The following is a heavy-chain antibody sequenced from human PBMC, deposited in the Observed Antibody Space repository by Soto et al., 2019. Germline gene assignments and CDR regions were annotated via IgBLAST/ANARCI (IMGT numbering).Heavy chain of an antibody. CDR1: GGSISSSSYY. J-gene: IGHJ4*02. Sequence: SETLSLTCTVSGGSISSSSYYWGWIRQPPGKGLEWIGSIYYSGSTYYNPSLKRRVTISVDTSKNQFSLKLSSVTAADTAVYYCARHIPNSSSWPIDYWGQGTLVTVSS. CDR2: IYYSGST. V-gene: IGHV4-39*07. D-gene: IGHD6-13*01. CDR3: ARHIPNSSSWPIDY.